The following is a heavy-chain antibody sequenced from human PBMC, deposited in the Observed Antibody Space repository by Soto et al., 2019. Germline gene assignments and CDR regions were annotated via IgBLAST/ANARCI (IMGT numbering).Heavy chain of an antibody. CDR1: GGSISSGGYY. V-gene: IGHV4-31*03. CDR2: IYYSGST. D-gene: IGHD3-22*01. CDR3: ARVQGLGDYYDSRYFDY. J-gene: IGHJ4*02. Sequence: SETLSLTCTVSGGSISSGGYYWSWIRQHPGKGLEWIGYIYYSGSTYYNPSLKSRVTISVDTSKNQFSLKPSSVTAADTAVYYCARVQGLGDYYDSRYFDYWGQGTLGTVS.